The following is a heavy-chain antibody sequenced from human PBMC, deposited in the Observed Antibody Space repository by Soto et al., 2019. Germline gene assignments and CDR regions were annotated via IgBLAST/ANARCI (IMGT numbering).Heavy chain of an antibody. D-gene: IGHD2-21*01. CDR2: IYPGDSDT. CDR1: GYSFSTSW. J-gene: IGHJ4*02. V-gene: IGHV5-51*01. Sequence: EVQLVQSGAEVKKPGESLKISCQGSGYSFSTSWIGWVRQMPGKGLEWMGIIYPGDSDTRYSPSFHGQVTISADKSISTAFLQWSSLKASDTATYYCARTTIAGIRGYFDYWGQGTLVTVSS. CDR3: ARTTIAGIRGYFDY.